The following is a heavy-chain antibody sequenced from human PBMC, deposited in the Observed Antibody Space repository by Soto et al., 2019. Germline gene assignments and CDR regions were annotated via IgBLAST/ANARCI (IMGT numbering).Heavy chain of an antibody. D-gene: IGHD2-15*01. CDR2: IYYSGST. Sequence: PSETLSLTCTVSGGSISSGDYYWSWIRQLPGKGLEWIGYIYYSGSTYYNPSLKSRVTISVDTSKNQFSLRLSSVTAADTAVYYCARDLTGYCKFDPWGQGTLVTVSS. J-gene: IGHJ5*02. CDR3: ARDLTGYCKFDP. V-gene: IGHV4-31*03. CDR1: GGSISSGDYY.